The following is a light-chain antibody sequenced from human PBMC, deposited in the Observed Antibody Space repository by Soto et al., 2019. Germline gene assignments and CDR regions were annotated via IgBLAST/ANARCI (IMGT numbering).Light chain of an antibody. CDR3: AAWDDSLNGVV. CDR1: TSDIGGYLY. V-gene: IGLV2-14*01. CDR2: ETS. J-gene: IGLJ2*01. Sequence: QSALTQPASVSGSPGQAISISCTGTTSDIGGYLYVSWYQQHPGKAPKLMIYETSNRPSGVSNRFSGSRSGTSASLAISGLRSDDEGEYYCAAWDDSLNGVVFGGGTQLTVL.